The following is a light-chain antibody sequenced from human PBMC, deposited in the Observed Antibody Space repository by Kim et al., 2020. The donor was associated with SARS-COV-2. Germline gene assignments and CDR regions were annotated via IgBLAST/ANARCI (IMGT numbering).Light chain of an antibody. J-gene: IGLJ2*01. CDR3: AAWDDSLNGVV. CDR2: SNN. CDR1: SSNIGSNT. V-gene: IGLV1-44*01. Sequence: QSVLTQPPSASGTPGQRVTISCSGSSSNIGSNTVNWYQQLPGTAPKLLIYSNNQRPSGVPDRFSGSKSGTSASLAISGLQSEDEADYYCAAWDDSLNGVVFAGRTQLTVL.